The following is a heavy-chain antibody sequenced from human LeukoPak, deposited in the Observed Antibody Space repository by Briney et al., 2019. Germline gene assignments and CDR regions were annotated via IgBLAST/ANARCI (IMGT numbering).Heavy chain of an antibody. D-gene: IGHD4-17*01. J-gene: IGHJ4*02. CDR3: AKDSIYDYGDYEFDY. CDR1: GFTFSSYA. CDR2: ISGSGGST. V-gene: IGHV3-23*01. Sequence: GGSLRLSCAASGFTFSSYAMSWVRQAPGKGLEWVSAISGSGGSTYYADSVKGRSTISRDNSKNTLYLQMNSLRAEDTAVYYCAKDSIYDYGDYEFDYWGQGTLVTVSS.